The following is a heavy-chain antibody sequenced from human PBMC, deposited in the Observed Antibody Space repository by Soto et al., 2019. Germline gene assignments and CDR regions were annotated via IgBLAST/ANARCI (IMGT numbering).Heavy chain of an antibody. V-gene: IGHV3-48*04. CDR2: ISSSGSTI. Sequence: GGSLRLSCAASGFTFSSYSMNWVRQAPGKGLEWVSSISSSGSTIYYADSVKGRFTISRDNAKNSLYLQMNSLRAEDTAVYYCARVGGYSYGFCPDYWGQGTLVTVSS. D-gene: IGHD5-18*01. CDR3: ARVGGYSYGFCPDY. CDR1: GFTFSSYS. J-gene: IGHJ4*02.